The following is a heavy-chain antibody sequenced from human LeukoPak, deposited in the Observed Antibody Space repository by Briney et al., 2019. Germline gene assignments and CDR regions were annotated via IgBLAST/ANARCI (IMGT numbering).Heavy chain of an antibody. CDR1: GCTFDDYA. V-gene: IGHV3-9*03. CDR2: ISWNSGSI. J-gene: IGHJ3*02. CDR3: AKAGWYFAFDI. Sequence: GGSLRFSCAASGCTFDDYAMHWVRQAPGKGLEWVSGISWNSGSIGYADSVKGRFTISRDNAKNSLYLQMNSLRAEDMALYYCAKAGWYFAFDIWGQGTMVTVSS. D-gene: IGHD6-19*01.